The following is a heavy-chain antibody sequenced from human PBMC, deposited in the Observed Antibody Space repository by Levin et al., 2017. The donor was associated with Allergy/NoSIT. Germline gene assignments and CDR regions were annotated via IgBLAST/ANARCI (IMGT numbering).Heavy chain of an antibody. V-gene: IGHV3-74*01. J-gene: IGHJ4*02. CDR2: INSDGSST. CDR1: GFTFSTYW. D-gene: IGHD4-11*01. Sequence: GESLRLSCAASGFTFSTYWMHWVRQPPGKGLVWVSHINSDGSSTNYADSVKGRFTISRDNAKNTLYLQMNSLRAEDTAVYYCVRSYYSSPDNWGQGTLVTVSS. CDR3: VRSYYSSPDN.